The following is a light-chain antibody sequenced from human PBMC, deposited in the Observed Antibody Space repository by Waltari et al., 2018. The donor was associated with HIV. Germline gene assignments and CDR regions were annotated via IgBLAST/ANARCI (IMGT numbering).Light chain of an antibody. V-gene: IGKV1-33*01. CDR1: PDISNY. CDR2: DAS. Sequence: DIQMTQSQSSLSASVGDRVTITCQASPDISNYLNWYQQKPGKAPKLLIYDASNLETGVPSRFSGSGSGTDFTFTISSLQPEDIATYYCQQYDNLPLTFGPGTKVDIK. CDR3: QQYDNLPLT. J-gene: IGKJ3*01.